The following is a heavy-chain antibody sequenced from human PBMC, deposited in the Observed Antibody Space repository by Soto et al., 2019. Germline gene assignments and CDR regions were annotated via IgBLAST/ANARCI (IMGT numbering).Heavy chain of an antibody. CDR2: IYRDDDK. J-gene: IGHJ4*02. CDR3: AHTVARGAYWETFNY. CDR1: GFSLMTNGVG. Sequence: QITLKESGPTLVKPTQTLTLTCTVSGFSLMTNGVGVGWFRQPPGKALEWLALIYRDDDKRYRPSLNSRVTVTRDNNKNQVVLTMTSMDPVDTATYCCAHTVARGAYWETFNYWGQGTLVTVSS. V-gene: IGHV2-5*02. D-gene: IGHD1-26*01.